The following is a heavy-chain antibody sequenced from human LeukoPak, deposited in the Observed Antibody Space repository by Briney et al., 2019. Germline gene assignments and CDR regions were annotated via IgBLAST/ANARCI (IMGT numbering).Heavy chain of an antibody. J-gene: IGHJ5*02. CDR1: GGSFSGYY. Sequence: PSETLSLTCAVYGGSFSGYYWSWIRQPPGKGLEWIGEINHSGSTNYNPSLKSRVTISVDTSKNQFSLKLSSVTAADTAVYYCARGDAGPWGQGTLVTVSS. V-gene: IGHV4-34*01. CDR2: INHSGST. D-gene: IGHD2-2*01. CDR3: ARGDAGP.